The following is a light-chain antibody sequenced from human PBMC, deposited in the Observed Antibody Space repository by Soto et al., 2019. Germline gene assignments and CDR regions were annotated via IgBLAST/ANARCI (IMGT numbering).Light chain of an antibody. V-gene: IGKV3-11*01. CDR2: DAS. J-gene: IGKJ5*01. Sequence: VVLTESPATLSLSPGERATLSCRTSLSVSVYLDWYQQKPGQDPRLLIYDASERATGIPARFSGSGSETDFTLTISSLEPEDFGVYYCLHRMNWPLTFGQGTRLEIK. CDR3: LHRMNWPLT. CDR1: LSVSVY.